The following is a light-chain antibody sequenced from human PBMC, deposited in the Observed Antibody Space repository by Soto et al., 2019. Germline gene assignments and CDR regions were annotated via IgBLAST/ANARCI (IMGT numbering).Light chain of an antibody. CDR1: STDVENYNF. V-gene: IGLV2-14*02. J-gene: IGLJ1*01. Sequence: QSALTQPASVSGSPGQSITIACTGISTDVENYNFVSWYQQHPGKVPKLIIYEDSKRPSGISDRFSGSKSDNTASLTISGLQAEDEADYYCCSYAGSYTRVFGTGTKLTVL. CDR2: EDS. CDR3: CSYAGSYTRV.